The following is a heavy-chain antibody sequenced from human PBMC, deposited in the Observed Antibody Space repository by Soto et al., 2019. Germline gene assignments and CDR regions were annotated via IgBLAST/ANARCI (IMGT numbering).Heavy chain of an antibody. J-gene: IGHJ4*02. Sequence: PXESLNSSCRASGCYFGSHWIAWVRQMPGKGLELMGVIFAKDSDVRYSPSFQGQVTISVDRSITTAYLQWSSLRVSDSAMYYCARRLNWNCDYWGQGTLVTVSS. CDR3: ARRLNWNCDY. CDR2: IFAKDSDV. D-gene: IGHD1-7*01. V-gene: IGHV5-51*01. CDR1: GCYFGSHW.